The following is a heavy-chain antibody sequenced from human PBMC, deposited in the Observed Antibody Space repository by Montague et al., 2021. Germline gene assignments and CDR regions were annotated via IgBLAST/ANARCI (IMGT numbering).Heavy chain of an antibody. V-gene: IGHV4-34*01. CDR2: INHSGSA. J-gene: IGHJ4*02. CDR3: ARGLFGTVNGQYSGGWYYFDK. D-gene: IGHD6-19*01. CDR1: GGSLSGYY. Sequence: SETLSLTCGLYGGSLSGYYWAWIRQTPGKGLEWIGNINHSGSAKYNPSLKNRVSISVGTSNNQFFLDLTSVTAADTAMYFCARGLFGTVNGQYSGGWYYFDKWGQGTMVTVSS.